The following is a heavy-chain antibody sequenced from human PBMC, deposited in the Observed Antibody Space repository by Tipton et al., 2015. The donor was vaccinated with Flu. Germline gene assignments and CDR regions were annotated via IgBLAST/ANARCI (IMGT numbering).Heavy chain of an antibody. Sequence: LRLSCSVSGDSIGSRYYWGWIRQPPGQGLEWIGNIHRTGSTYYNPSLKSRVTISVNTSRNQFSLKLSSVTAADTAVYYCARNGFDIWGPGTMVTVSS. CDR1: GDSIGSRYY. CDR3: ARNGFDI. CDR2: IHRTGST. V-gene: IGHV4-38-2*01. J-gene: IGHJ3*02.